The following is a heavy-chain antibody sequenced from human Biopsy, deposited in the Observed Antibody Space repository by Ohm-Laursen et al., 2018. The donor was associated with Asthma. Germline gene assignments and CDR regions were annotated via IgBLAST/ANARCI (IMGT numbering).Heavy chain of an antibody. D-gene: IGHD3-22*01. CDR1: GFAFSNYP. Sequence: SLRLSCAASGFAFSNYPMSWARQAPGKGLARVGTIRPGQPDIDYEPPVRGRFFISRDDSKNTLYLDMTSLRAEDTAVYYCVKDTLIDSKNYYTFEVWGQGTMVTVSS. CDR3: VKDTLIDSKNYYTFEV. CDR2: IRPGQPDI. V-gene: IGHV3-23*01. J-gene: IGHJ3*01.